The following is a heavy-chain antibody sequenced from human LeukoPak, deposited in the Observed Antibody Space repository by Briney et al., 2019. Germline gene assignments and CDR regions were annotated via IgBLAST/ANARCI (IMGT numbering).Heavy chain of an antibody. V-gene: IGHV3-23*01. Sequence: GGSLRLSCAASGFTFNLYGMSWVRQVPGKGLEWVSGISGYGANTYYADSVKGRFTISRDNSKNTVFLQMNSLTVEDTAVYHCAKDRGPYLGIDNNWFDPWGREPWSLSPQ. CDR2: ISGYGANT. J-gene: IGHJ5*02. CDR3: AKDRGPYLGIDNNWFDP. D-gene: IGHD1-26*01. CDR1: GFTFNLYG.